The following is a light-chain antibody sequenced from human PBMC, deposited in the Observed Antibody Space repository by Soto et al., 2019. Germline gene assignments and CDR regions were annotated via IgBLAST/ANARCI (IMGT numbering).Light chain of an antibody. CDR3: PQYARSPTT. V-gene: IGKV3-20*01. J-gene: IGKJ1*01. CDR2: GAS. Sequence: EVFLTHSPXTVTXXTXEXTTLSCRASQNFGSSYLAWYQQKRGQAPRFLIYGASSRATGIPDRFSGSGSGPDFTLTISSLEPEDLPVCYCPQYARSPTTFGQGTKVDIK. CDR1: QNFGSSY.